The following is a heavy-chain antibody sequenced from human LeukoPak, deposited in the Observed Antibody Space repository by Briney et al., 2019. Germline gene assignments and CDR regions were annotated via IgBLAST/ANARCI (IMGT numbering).Heavy chain of an antibody. D-gene: IGHD3-22*01. CDR2: IKQDGSEK. CDR3: ARMGYYYDSSGWEAY. J-gene: IGHJ4*02. V-gene: IGHV3-7*01. CDR1: GFTFSSYW. Sequence: PGGSLRPSCAASGFTFSSYWMSWVRQAPGKGLEWVANIKQDGSEKYYVDSVKGRFTISRDNAKNSLYLQMNSLRAEDTAVYYCARMGYYYDSSGWEAYWGQGTLVTVSS.